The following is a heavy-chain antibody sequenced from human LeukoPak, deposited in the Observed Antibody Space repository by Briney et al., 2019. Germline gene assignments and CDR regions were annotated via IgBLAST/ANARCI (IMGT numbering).Heavy chain of an antibody. CDR1: GGTFSSYA. D-gene: IGHD1-26*01. J-gene: IGHJ4*02. Sequence: ASVKASCKASGGTFSSYAISWVRQAPGQGLEWMGGIIPIFGTANYAQKFQGRVTITADESTSTAYMELSSLRSEDTAVYYCARDEVGGATTSLGYWGQGTLVTVSS. V-gene: IGHV1-69*13. CDR3: ARDEVGGATTSLGY. CDR2: IIPIFGTA.